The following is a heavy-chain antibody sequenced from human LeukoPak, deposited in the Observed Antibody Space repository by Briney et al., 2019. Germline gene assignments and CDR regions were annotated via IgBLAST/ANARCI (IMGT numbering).Heavy chain of an antibody. D-gene: IGHD1-26*01. J-gene: IGHJ4*02. V-gene: IGHV3-7*01. CDR2: IKQDGSEK. Sequence: PGGSLRLSCAASGFTFSSYWMSWVRQAPGKGLEWVANIKQDGSEKYYVDSVKGRFTISRDNAKNSLYLQMNSLRAEDTAVYYCARDRRRYSGSPFYFDYWGQGTLVTVSS. CDR3: ARDRRRYSGSPFYFDY. CDR1: GFTFSSYW.